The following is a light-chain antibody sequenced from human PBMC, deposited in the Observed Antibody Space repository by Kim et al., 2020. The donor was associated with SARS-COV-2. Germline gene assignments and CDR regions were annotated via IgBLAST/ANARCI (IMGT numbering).Light chain of an antibody. CDR1: KLGDKY. V-gene: IGLV3-1*01. CDR3: QAWDSSTAV. J-gene: IGLJ3*02. Sequence: VSPGQTASITCSGDKLGDKYACWYQQKPGQSPVLVIYQDSKRPSGIPERFSCSNSGNTATLTISGTQAMDEADYYCQAWDSSTAVFGGGTQLTVL. CDR2: QDS.